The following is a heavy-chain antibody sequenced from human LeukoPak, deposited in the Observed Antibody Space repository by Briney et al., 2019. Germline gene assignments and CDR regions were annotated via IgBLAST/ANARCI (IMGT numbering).Heavy chain of an antibody. J-gene: IGHJ2*01. CDR2: ISAYNGNT. CDR3: ARVPPVYSGSYYWYFDL. D-gene: IGHD1-26*01. V-gene: IGHV1-18*01. CDR1: GYTFTSYG. Sequence: ASVKVSCKASGYTFTSYGISWVRQAPGQGLEWMGWISAYNGNTNYAQKLQGRVTMTTDTSTSTAYMELRSLRSDDTAVYYCARVPPVYSGSYYWYFDLWGRGTLVTVSS.